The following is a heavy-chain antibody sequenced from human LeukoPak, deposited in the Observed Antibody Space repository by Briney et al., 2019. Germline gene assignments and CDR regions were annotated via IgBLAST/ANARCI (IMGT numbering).Heavy chain of an antibody. V-gene: IGHV1-2*02. Sequence: ALVKVSCKASGYTFTGYYMHWVRQAPGQGLEWMGWINPNSGGTNYAQKFQGRVTMTRDTSISTAYMELSRLRSDDTAVYYCARGLGYYYDSSGYPHWGQGTLVTVSS. CDR2: INPNSGGT. CDR1: GYTFTGYY. CDR3: ARGLGYYYDSSGYPH. D-gene: IGHD3-22*01. J-gene: IGHJ4*02.